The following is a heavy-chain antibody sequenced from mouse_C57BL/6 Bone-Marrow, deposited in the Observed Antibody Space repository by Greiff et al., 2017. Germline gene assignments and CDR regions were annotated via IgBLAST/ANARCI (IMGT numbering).Heavy chain of an antibody. Sequence: EVMLVESGGGLVKPGGSLKLSCAASGFTFSDYGMHWVRQAPEKGLEWVAYISSGSSTIYYADTVKGRFTISRDNAKNTLFLQMTSLRSEDTAMYYCARGGWLLLRYWGQGTTLTVSS. D-gene: IGHD2-3*01. V-gene: IGHV5-17*01. CDR1: GFTFSDYG. J-gene: IGHJ2*01. CDR3: ARGGWLLLRY. CDR2: ISSGSSTI.